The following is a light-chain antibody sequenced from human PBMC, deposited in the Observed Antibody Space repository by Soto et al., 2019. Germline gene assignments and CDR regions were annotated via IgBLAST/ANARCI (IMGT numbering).Light chain of an antibody. CDR3: QQYNTWPPT. Sequence: RVMTHSPAALSVSPGERATLSCRASQSVNSNLAWYQQRPGQAPRLLIYGASTRATGIPARFSGSGSGTEFTLTISSLQSEDFAFYYCQQYNTWPPTFGGGTKVDIK. CDR2: GAS. CDR1: QSVNSN. J-gene: IGKJ4*01. V-gene: IGKV3-15*01.